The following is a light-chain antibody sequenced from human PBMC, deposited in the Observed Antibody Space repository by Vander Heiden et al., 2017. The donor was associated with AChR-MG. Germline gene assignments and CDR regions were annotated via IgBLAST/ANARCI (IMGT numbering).Light chain of an antibody. J-gene: IGKJ4*01. CDR2: EAS. Sequence: DIQLTQSPSSLSASVGDRITITGQASQDLNQYSKWLQQKPGSAPEILIYEASDLETGVPSRFSRSGSGTDFTLTISGLQPADFATYYCLQYEDRPLTFAGGTKV. CDR3: LQYEDRPLT. CDR1: QDLNQY. V-gene: IGKV1-33*01.